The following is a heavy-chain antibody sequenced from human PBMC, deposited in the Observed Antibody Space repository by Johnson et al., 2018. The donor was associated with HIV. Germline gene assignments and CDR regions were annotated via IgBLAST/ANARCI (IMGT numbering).Heavy chain of an antibody. Sequence: VQLVESGGGLVQPGGSLRLSCAASGFTVSSNYMSWVRQAPGKVLEWVSGFYSGGSTYYADSVKGRFIISRDNSKNTLYLQMNSLRVEDTAVYYCASGAYSSSLTFDIWGQGTMVTVSS. D-gene: IGHD6-6*01. V-gene: IGHV3-66*01. CDR1: GFTVSSNY. J-gene: IGHJ3*02. CDR2: FYSGGST. CDR3: ASGAYSSSLTFDI.